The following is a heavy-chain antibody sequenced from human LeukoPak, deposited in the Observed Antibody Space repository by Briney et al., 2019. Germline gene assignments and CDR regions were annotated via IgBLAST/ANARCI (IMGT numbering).Heavy chain of an antibody. V-gene: IGHV3-23*01. CDR2: ISGSGGST. D-gene: IGHD2-2*01. J-gene: IGHJ4*02. CDR3: AKQIGYCSSTSCYDLLSFDY. CDR1: GFAFSSYA. Sequence: GGSLRLSCAASGFAFSSYAMSWVRQAPGKGLEWVSAISGSGGSTYYADSVKGRFTISRDNSKNTLYLQMNSLRAEDTAVYYCAKQIGYCSSTSCYDLLSFDYWGQGTLVTVSS.